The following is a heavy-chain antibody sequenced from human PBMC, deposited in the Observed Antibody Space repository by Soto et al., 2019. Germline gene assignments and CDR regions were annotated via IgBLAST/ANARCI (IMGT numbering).Heavy chain of an antibody. Sequence: GTLALTCAVSAGSFSGYYWGGVRQPPGKGLEWVGEINYSGSTNYNPSLKRRVTISVDTSKNQVSLNVTSVTAPDTAMYSCARRHYCYDSDVWGQGTTVTVSS. J-gene: IGHJ6*01. CDR1: AGSFSGYY. CDR3: ARRHYCYDSDV. V-gene: IGHV4-34*01. CDR2: INYSGST.